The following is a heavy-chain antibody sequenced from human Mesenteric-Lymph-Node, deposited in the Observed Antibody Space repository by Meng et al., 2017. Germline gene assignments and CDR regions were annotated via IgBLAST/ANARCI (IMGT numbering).Heavy chain of an antibody. Sequence: GESLKISCTASGFTFSNYAMSWVRQAPGKGLEWVSAISGSGGSTYYADSVKGRFTISRDNSKNTLYMQMNSLRAEDTAVCYCAKDHSTSSSRGRLDYWGQGTLVTVSS. D-gene: IGHD2-2*01. CDR2: ISGSGGST. CDR3: AKDHSTSSSRGRLDY. J-gene: IGHJ4*02. CDR1: GFTFSNYA. V-gene: IGHV3-23*01.